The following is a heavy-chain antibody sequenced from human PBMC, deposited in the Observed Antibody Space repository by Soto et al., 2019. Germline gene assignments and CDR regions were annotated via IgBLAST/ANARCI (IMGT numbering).Heavy chain of an antibody. V-gene: IGHV3-21*01. CDR1: GFVFSDFQ. D-gene: IGHD3-3*01. J-gene: IGHJ4*02. CDR3: ARDDLAFQGAFDL. CDR2: ITGTSAFT. Sequence: GGSLRLSCAASGFVFSDFQFNWVRQAPGGGLEWLSSITGTSAFTEYAESIEGRFTISRDNPNKLLFLHMDNLRPEDTAVYYCARDDLAFQGAFDLWGQGTLVTVSS.